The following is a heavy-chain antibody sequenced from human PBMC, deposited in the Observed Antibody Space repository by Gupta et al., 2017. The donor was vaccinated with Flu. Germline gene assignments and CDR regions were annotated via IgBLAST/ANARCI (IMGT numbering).Heavy chain of an antibody. CDR2: ISAYNGNT. D-gene: IGHD2-2*01. V-gene: IGHV1-18*01. J-gene: IGHJ4*02. CDR1: GYTFTSYG. Sequence: QVQLVQSGAEVKKPGASVKVSCTASGYTFTSYGISWVRQAPGQGLEWMGWISAYNGNTKYEHTLKGRCIMTTDTSTSTAYMELRSLGSDDPAVYXGARDAGEXIITSGYEDFLDSWGQGTLVTVSS. CDR3: ARDAGEXIITSGYEDFLDS.